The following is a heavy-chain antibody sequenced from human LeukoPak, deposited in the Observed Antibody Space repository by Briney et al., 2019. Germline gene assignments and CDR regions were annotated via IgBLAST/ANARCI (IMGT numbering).Heavy chain of an antibody. CDR2: ISAYNGNT. V-gene: IGHV1-18*01. J-gene: IGHJ6*03. D-gene: IGHD5-18*01. CDR1: GYTFTSYG. Sequence: ASVKVSCKASGYTFTSYGISWVRQAPGQGLEWMGWISAYNGNTNYAQKLQGRVTMTTDTSMSTAYMELRSLRSDDTAVYYCARGPGQLWLTYYYYYYMDVWGKGTTVTVSS. CDR3: ARGPGQLWLTYYYYYYMDV.